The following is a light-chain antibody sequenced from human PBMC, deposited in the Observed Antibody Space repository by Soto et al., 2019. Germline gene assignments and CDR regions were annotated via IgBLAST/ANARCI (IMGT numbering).Light chain of an antibody. CDR2: DVS. V-gene: IGLV2-11*01. J-gene: IGLJ2*01. CDR1: SSDVGAYNY. CDR3: CSYAGSYTLV. Sequence: QSALTQPRSVSGSPGQSVTISCTGTSSDVGAYNYVSWYQQYPGKAPKFMIYDVSKRPSGVPDRFSGSKSGNTASLTISGLQAEDEADYYCCSYAGSYTLVFGGGTKVTVL.